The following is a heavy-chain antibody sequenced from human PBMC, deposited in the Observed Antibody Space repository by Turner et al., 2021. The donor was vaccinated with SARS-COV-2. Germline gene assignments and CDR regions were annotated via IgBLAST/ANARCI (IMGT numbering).Heavy chain of an antibody. D-gene: IGHD3-9*01. CDR3: AAGYYDILTGYYSYYYYGMDV. Sequence: VQLVQSGAGVKKPGSSVKVSCKAAGGTFSRYAISWVRQAPGQGLGWMGGIIPIFGIANYAQKFQGRVTITADESTSTAYMELSSLRSEDTAVYYCAAGYYDILTGYYSYYYYGMDVWGQGTTVTVSS. CDR2: IIPIFGIA. J-gene: IGHJ6*02. CDR1: GGTFSRYA. V-gene: IGHV1-69*01.